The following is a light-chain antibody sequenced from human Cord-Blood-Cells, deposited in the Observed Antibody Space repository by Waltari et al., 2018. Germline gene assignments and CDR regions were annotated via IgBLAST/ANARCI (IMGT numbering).Light chain of an antibody. Sequence: EIVLTQSPATLSLYPGERATLSCRASQSVSSYLAWYQQKPGQAPRLLIYDASNRATGIPARFSGSGSGTDFTLTIGSLEPEDFAVYYCQQRSNWPPFTFGPGTKVDIK. CDR2: DAS. CDR1: QSVSSY. V-gene: IGKV3-11*01. CDR3: QQRSNWPPFT. J-gene: IGKJ3*01.